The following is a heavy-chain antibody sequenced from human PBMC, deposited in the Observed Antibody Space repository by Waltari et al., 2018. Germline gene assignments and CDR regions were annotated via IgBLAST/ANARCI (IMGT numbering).Heavy chain of an antibody. CDR3: ARGYYGVSYAFDI. D-gene: IGHD1-26*01. V-gene: IGHV4-59*11. CDR1: GGSISSHY. J-gene: IGHJ3*02. CDR2: IYYSGST. Sequence: QVQLQESGPGLVKPSATLSLTCTVSGGSISSHYWSWIRQPPGKGLEWIGYIYYSGSTNYNPSLKSRVTISVDTSKNQFSLKLSSVTAADTAVYYCARGYYGVSYAFDIWGQGTMVTVSS.